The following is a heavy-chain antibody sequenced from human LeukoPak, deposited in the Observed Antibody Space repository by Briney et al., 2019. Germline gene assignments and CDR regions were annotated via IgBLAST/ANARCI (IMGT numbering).Heavy chain of an antibody. D-gene: IGHD6-13*01. CDR3: ARVRPGIAATGTWAAPV. J-gene: IGHJ4*02. CDR2: VHHSGST. V-gene: IGHV4-38-2*02. Sequence: SETLSLTCSVSGYSISSGYWWGWIRQSPGMGLEWIGCVHHSGSTYYNPSFKSRVTISVDTSKNQFSLKLSSVTAADTAVYYCARVRPGIAATGTWAAPVWGQGTLVTVSS. CDR1: GYSISSGYW.